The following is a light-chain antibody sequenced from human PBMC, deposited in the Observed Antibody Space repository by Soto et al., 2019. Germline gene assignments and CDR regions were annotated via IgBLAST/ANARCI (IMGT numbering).Light chain of an antibody. V-gene: IGKV1-5*01. J-gene: IGKJ4*01. CDR2: DAS. Sequence: DIQMTQSPSTLSASVGDRVTITCRASQSISSWLAWYQQKPGKAPKLLIFDASTLEGGVPSRFSGRGSGTEFTLTISSLQPDDFATYYCQQYNSFPVTFGGGTKVDIK. CDR1: QSISSW. CDR3: QQYNSFPVT.